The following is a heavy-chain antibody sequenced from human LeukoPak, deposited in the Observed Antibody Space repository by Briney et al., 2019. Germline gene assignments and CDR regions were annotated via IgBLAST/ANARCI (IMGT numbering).Heavy chain of an antibody. CDR2: ISYDGSNK. J-gene: IGHJ4*02. CDR3: AKGGSGWYGGYYFDY. D-gene: IGHD6-19*01. Sequence: PGGSLRLSCAASGFTFSSYAMHWVRQAPGKGLEWVAVISYDGSNKYYADSVKGRFTISRDNSKNTLYLQMNSLRVEDTAVYYCAKGGSGWYGGYYFDYWGQGTLVTVSS. V-gene: IGHV3-30-3*01. CDR1: GFTFSSYA.